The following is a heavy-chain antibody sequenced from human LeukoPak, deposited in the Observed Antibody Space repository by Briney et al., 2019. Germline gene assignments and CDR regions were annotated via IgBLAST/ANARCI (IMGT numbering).Heavy chain of an antibody. CDR1: GYTLTELS. Sequence: ASVKVSCKVSGYTLTELSMHWVRQAPGKGFEWMGGFDPEDGETIYAQKFQGRVTMTEDTSTDTAYMELSSLRSEDTAVYYCARERGARYSGTDGYYYGMDVWGQGTTVTVSS. CDR3: ARERGARYSGTDGYYYGMDV. CDR2: FDPEDGET. V-gene: IGHV1-24*01. D-gene: IGHD1-26*01. J-gene: IGHJ6*02.